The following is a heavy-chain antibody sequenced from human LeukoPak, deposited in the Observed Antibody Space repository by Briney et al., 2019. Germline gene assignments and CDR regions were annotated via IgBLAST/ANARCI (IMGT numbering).Heavy chain of an antibody. Sequence: GGSLRLSCAASGFTFSSYAMSWARQTPGKGLEWVSGISGSDASTYYTDSVKGRFTISRDNSKNTLYLHMNSLRAEDTAVYYCAKDVTYYFGSGSNPNWFDPWGQGTLVTVSS. CDR3: AKDVTYYFGSGSNPNWFDP. D-gene: IGHD3-10*01. V-gene: IGHV3-23*01. J-gene: IGHJ5*02. CDR2: ISGSDAST. CDR1: GFTFSSYA.